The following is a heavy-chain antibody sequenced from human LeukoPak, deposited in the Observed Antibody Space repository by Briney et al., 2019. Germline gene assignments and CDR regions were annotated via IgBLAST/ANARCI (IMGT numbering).Heavy chain of an antibody. CDR3: ARDLGSLTQRYFDWLIPAPYYYYGMDV. CDR1: GYTFSNYY. CDR2: INPSGDNT. D-gene: IGHD3-9*01. V-gene: IGHV1-46*01. J-gene: IGHJ6*02. Sequence: ASVKVSCKASGYTFSNYYMHWMRQAPGQGLEWMGIINPSGDNTYYAQKIQDRVTMTRDTSTSTVYMELSSLRSEDTAVYYCARDLGSLTQRYFDWLIPAPYYYYGMDVWGQGTTVTVSS.